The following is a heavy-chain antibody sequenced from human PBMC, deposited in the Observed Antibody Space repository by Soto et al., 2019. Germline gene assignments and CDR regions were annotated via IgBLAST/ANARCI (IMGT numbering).Heavy chain of an antibody. CDR1: AFTFTNAW. CDR3: ATEREGTVTLLRGLEPGAFDV. CDR2: IKSKSQGGTA. V-gene: IGHV3-15*07. J-gene: IGHJ3*01. Sequence: GGSLRLSCAASAFTFTNAWRNWVRQAPGKGLEWVGRIKSKSQGGTADYAAPVKGRFAISRDDSKNTLYLQMNSLQTDDTAVYFSATEREGTVTLLRGLEPGAFDVWGLGTMVTVSS. D-gene: IGHD3-10*01.